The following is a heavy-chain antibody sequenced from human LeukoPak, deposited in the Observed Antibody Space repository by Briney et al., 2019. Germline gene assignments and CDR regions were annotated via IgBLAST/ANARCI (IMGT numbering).Heavy chain of an antibody. CDR3: ARGVGYCSSTSCYPPWFDP. Sequence: SETLSLTCAVYGGSFSGYYWSWIRQPPGKGLEWIGEINHSGSTNYNPSLKSRVTISVDTSKNQFSLKLSSVTAADTAVYYCARGVGYCSSTSCYPPWFDPWGQGTLVTVSS. J-gene: IGHJ5*02. CDR2: INHSGST. D-gene: IGHD2-2*01. CDR1: GGSFSGYY. V-gene: IGHV4-34*01.